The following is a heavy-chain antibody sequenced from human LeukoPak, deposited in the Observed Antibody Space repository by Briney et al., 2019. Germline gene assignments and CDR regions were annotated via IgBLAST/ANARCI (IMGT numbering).Heavy chain of an antibody. D-gene: IGHD4-23*01. CDR3: ARDDDGGNTIDY. V-gene: IGHV3-21*01. Sequence: GGSLRLSCAASGFTFSSYSMNWVRQAPGKGLEWVSSISSSSSYIYYADSVKGRFTISRDNSKNTLYLQMNSLRAEDTAVYYCARDDDGGNTIDYWGQGTLVTVSS. J-gene: IGHJ4*02. CDR1: GFTFSSYS. CDR2: ISSSSSYI.